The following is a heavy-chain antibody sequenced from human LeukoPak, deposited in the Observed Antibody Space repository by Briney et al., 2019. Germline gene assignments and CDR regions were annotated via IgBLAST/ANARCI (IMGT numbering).Heavy chain of an antibody. V-gene: IGHV3-9*01. CDR2: ISWNSGSI. D-gene: IGHD3-16*01. J-gene: IGHJ4*02. CDR1: GFTFDDYA. Sequence: PGRSLRLSCAASGFTFDDYAMHWVRQAPGKGLEWVSGISWNSGSIGYADSVKGRFTISRDNAKNSLYLQMNSLRAEDTALYYCAKETFSTTARGYFDYWGQGTLVTVSS. CDR3: AKETFSTTARGYFDY.